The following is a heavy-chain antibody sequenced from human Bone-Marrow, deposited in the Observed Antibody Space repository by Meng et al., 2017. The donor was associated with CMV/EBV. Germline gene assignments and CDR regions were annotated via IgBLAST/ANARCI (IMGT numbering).Heavy chain of an antibody. CDR3: ARSQYKSASDY. Sequence: GRSLRLSCAASGFTFSSYWMHWVRQAAGKGLVWVSRINSDGSTTIYADSVKGRFTISRDNAKNTLHLQMNGLRDEDTAVYYCARSQYKSASDYWGRGALVTVSS. J-gene: IGHJ4*02. V-gene: IGHV3-74*01. D-gene: IGHD1-14*01. CDR1: GFTFSSYW. CDR2: INSDGSTT.